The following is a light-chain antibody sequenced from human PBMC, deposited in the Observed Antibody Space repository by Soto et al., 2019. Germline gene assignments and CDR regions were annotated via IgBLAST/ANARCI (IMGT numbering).Light chain of an antibody. CDR3: QQSYRTPIT. CDR2: AAS. V-gene: IGKV1-39*01. CDR1: QSISGY. Sequence: DIQMTQSPSSLSASVGDRVTITCRASQSISGYLNWYQQKPGKAPKLLIYAASSLQSGVPSRFSGSRSGTDFTLTISSLQPEDFATYYCQQSYRTPITFGPGTKVDIK. J-gene: IGKJ3*01.